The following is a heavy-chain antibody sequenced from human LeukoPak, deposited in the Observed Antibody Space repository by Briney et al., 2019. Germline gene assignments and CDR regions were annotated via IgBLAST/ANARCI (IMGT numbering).Heavy chain of an antibody. CDR3: ANSPRYYYDTGGFYSH. D-gene: IGHD3-22*01. J-gene: IGHJ4*02. CDR1: RFTFSTYA. V-gene: IGHV3-23*01. CDR2: ISGGGDST. Sequence: GGSLRLSCAASRFTFSTYAMSWVRQAPGEGLEWVSAISGGGDSTYYANSVKGRFTISRDNSKNTLYLQMNSLRAEDTAVYYCANSPRYYYDTGGFYSHWGQGTLLAVSS.